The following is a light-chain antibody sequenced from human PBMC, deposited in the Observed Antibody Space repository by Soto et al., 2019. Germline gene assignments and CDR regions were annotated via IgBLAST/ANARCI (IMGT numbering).Light chain of an antibody. V-gene: IGKV3-20*01. CDR3: RQFGSLPGFT. Sequence: EIVLTQSPGTLSLSPGERATLSCRASQSINNRYLAWYQQKPGQAPRLLIEAASSRPTGIPDRFSGSGSGTNFILTVGRLEPEGFGVYYCRQFGSLPGFTFGPGTKVDIK. CDR1: QSINNRY. J-gene: IGKJ3*01. CDR2: AAS.